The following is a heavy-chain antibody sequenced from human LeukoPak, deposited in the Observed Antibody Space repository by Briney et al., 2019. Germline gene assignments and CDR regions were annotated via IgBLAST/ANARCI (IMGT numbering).Heavy chain of an antibody. CDR1: GFTFSDYY. Sequence: GGSLRLSCAASGFTFSDYYMSWIRQAPGKGLEWVSYISSSSFTNYADSVWGRFTISRDNAENSLFLRMNSLRAEDTAVYYCARDGDYNSTGGVDYWGQGTLVTVSS. D-gene: IGHD3-22*01. CDR2: ISSSSFT. CDR3: ARDGDYNSTGGVDY. V-gene: IGHV3-11*05. J-gene: IGHJ4*02.